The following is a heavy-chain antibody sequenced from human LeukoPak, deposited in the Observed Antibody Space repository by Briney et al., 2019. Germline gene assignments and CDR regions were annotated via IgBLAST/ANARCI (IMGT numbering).Heavy chain of an antibody. D-gene: IGHD3-16*02. V-gene: IGHV3-33*01. CDR3: ARAAQYYDYVWGSYRSLQDLDY. J-gene: IGHJ4*02. Sequence: PGGSLRLSCAASGFTFSSYGMHWVRQAPGKGLEWVAVIWYDGSNKYYADSVKGRFTIPRDNSKNTLYLQMNSLRAEDTAVYYCARAAQYYDYVWGSYRSLQDLDYWGQGTLVTVSS. CDR2: IWYDGSNK. CDR1: GFTFSSYG.